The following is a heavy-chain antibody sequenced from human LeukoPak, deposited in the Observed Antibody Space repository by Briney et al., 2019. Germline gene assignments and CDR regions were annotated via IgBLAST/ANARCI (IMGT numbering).Heavy chain of an antibody. V-gene: IGHV4-34*01. Sequence: KPSETLSLTCAVYGGSFSGYYWSWIRQPPGKGLEWIGEINHSGSTNYNPSLKSRVTISVDTSKNQFSLKLSSVTAADTAVYYCARDSELGSGAFDIWGQGTMVTVSS. CDR3: ARDSELGSGAFDI. CDR1: GGSFSGYY. D-gene: IGHD7-27*01. CDR2: INHSGST. J-gene: IGHJ3*02.